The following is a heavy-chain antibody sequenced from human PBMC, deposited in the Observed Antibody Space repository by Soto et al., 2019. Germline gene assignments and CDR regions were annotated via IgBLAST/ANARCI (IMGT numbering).Heavy chain of an antibody. CDR3: ASKGDYAYYYYGMDV. CDR1: GFTFSSYW. D-gene: IGHD4-17*01. J-gene: IGHJ6*02. V-gene: IGHV3-74*01. CDR2: INSDGSST. Sequence: GGSLRLSCAASGFTFSSYWMHWVRQAPGKGLVWVSRINSDGSSTSYADSVKGRFTISRDNAKNTLYLQMNSLRAEDTAVYYCASKGDYAYYYYGMDVWGQGTTVTVSS.